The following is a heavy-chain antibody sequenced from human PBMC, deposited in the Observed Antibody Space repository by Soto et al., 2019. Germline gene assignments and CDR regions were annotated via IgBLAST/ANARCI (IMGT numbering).Heavy chain of an antibody. CDR2: ISHSGST. V-gene: IGHV4-34*01. J-gene: IGHJ4*02. Sequence: SETLSLTCAVCGGSFSVYYWSWIRQPPGKGLEWFGEISHSGSTNYNPSLKSRVTISLDTSKNQFSLKLTSVAAADTAVYYCARLGGFYQAFDSWGQGALVT. CDR3: ARLGGFYQAFDS. CDR1: GGSFSVYY. D-gene: IGHD3-22*01.